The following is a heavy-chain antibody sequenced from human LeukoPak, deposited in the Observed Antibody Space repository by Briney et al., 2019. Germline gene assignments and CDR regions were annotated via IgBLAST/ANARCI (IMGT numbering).Heavy chain of an antibody. D-gene: IGHD1-26*01. CDR3: AKDRGSYFPFDI. CDR2: ISYDGSNK. J-gene: IGHJ3*02. Sequence: GGSLRLSCVASGFTLRSYGMHWVRQAPGKGLEWVAVISYDGSNKYYVDSVKGRFTISRDNSKNTLYLQMNSLRAEDTAVYYCAKDRGSYFPFDIWGQGTMATVSS. CDR1: GFTLRSYG. V-gene: IGHV3-30*18.